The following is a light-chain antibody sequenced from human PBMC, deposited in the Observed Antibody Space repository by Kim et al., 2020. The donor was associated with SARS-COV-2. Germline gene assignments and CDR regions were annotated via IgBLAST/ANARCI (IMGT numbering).Light chain of an antibody. CDR1: SSDVGAYNY. J-gene: IGLJ1*01. V-gene: IGLV2-14*01. Sequence: QSALTQPASVSGSPGQSITISCTGTSSDVGAYNYVSWYQLHPGKAPELMVFDVSERPSGISNRFSGSKSGNTASLTITGLQAVDEADYYCCSYATSRSYVFGTGTKVTVL. CDR3: CSYATSRSYV. CDR2: DVS.